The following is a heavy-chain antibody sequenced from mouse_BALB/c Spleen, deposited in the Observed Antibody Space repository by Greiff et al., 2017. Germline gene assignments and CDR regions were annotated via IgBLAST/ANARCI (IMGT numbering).Heavy chain of an antibody. V-gene: IGHV3-5*02. J-gene: IGHJ1*01. D-gene: IGHD1-1*01. CDR2: IYYSGTI. Sequence: EVQVEESGPGLVKPSQTVSLTCTVTGISITTGNYRWSWIRQFPGNKLEWIGYIYYSGTITYNPSLTSRTTITRDTSKNQFFLEMNSLTAEDTATYYCARDGEYYGSSPNWYFDVWGEGTTVTVSS. CDR1: GISITTGNYR. CDR3: ARDGEYYGSSPNWYFDV.